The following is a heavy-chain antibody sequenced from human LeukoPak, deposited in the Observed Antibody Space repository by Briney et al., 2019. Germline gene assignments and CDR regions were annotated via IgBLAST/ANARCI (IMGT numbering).Heavy chain of an antibody. CDR3: AGREGSGNYLINY. J-gene: IGHJ4*02. CDR1: GYSFSSYW. D-gene: IGHD3-10*01. Sequence: GESLKISCKGSGYSFSSYWIGWVRQMPGKGLEWMGIIYPGDSNTRYSPSFQGQVTISVDKSFSTAYLQWSSLKASDTAMYYCAGREGSGNYLINYWGQGTLVTVSS. CDR2: IYPGDSNT. V-gene: IGHV5-51*01.